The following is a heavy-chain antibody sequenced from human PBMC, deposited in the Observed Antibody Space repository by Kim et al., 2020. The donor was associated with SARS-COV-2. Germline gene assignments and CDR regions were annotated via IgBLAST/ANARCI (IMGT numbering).Heavy chain of an antibody. J-gene: IGHJ2*01. D-gene: IGHD3-3*01. CDR3: ARHLFPEWLPTTGGTGYFDL. Sequence: RVTISVDTSKNQFSLKLSSVTAADTAVYYCARHLFPEWLPTTGGTGYFDLWGRGTLVTVSS. V-gene: IGHV4-30-2*05.